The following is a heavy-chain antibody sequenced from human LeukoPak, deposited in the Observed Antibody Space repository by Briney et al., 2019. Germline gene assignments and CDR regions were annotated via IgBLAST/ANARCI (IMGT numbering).Heavy chain of an antibody. CDR3: ARGSGYLETFDY. V-gene: IGHV3-30*04. D-gene: IGHD3-22*01. CDR1: GFIFSSYA. CDR2: ILYDGSNK. J-gene: IGHJ4*02. Sequence: PGGSLRLSCAASGFIFSSYAMHWVRQAPGKGLEWVAVILYDGSNKYYADSVKGRFTISRGNSKNTLYLQMNSLRAEDTAVYNCARGSGYLETFDYWGQGTLVTVSS.